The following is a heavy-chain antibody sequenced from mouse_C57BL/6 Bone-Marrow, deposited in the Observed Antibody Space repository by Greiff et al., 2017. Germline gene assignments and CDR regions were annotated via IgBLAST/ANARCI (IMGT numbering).Heavy chain of an antibody. D-gene: IGHD1-1*01. CDR3: ARGEQDGSSPRFAY. CDR2: ISYSGST. V-gene: IGHV3-8*01. J-gene: IGHJ3*01. CDR1: GYSITSDY. Sequence: EVQLVESGPGLAKPSQTLSLTCSVTGYSITSDYWNWIRKFPGHKLEYMGYISYSGSTYYNPSLKRRISITRDTSKNQYYLQLNSVTTEDTATYDRARGEQDGSSPRFAYWGQGTLVTVSA.